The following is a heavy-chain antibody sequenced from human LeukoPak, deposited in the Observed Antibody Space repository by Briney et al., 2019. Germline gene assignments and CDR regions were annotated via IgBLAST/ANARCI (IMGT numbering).Heavy chain of an antibody. V-gene: IGHV4-39*07. D-gene: IGHD6-19*01. CDR1: DGSINTPNYY. Sequence: SETLSLTCTVSDGSINTPNYYWGWIRQPPGKGLEWIGNIFYRGSTYYGPSLKSRVTISLDTSKNQFSLKLSSVTAADTAVFYCARRQWLVSDFDYWGQGTLVTVSS. CDR3: ARRQWLVSDFDY. CDR2: IFYRGST. J-gene: IGHJ4*02.